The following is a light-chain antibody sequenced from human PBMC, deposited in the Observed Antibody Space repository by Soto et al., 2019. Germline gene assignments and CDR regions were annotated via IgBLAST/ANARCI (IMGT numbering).Light chain of an antibody. Sequence: DIQMTQSPSSLSASVGDRVTITCRASQSIVSYFNWYQQKPGKAPQLLIYAASSLQSGVPSRFSGSGSGTDFTLTISSLQPEDFATYYCQQSYNTPRTFGQGTKLESK. CDR2: AAS. CDR3: QQSYNTPRT. J-gene: IGKJ2*01. CDR1: QSIVSY. V-gene: IGKV1-39*01.